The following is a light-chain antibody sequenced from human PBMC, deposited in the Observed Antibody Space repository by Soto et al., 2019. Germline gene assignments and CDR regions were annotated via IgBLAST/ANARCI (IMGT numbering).Light chain of an antibody. CDR3: QQDDNWPPT. V-gene: IGKV3-15*01. J-gene: IGKJ4*01. Sequence: EIVMTQSPATLSVSPGERATLSCRASQSIGSNLAWYQQRPGQGPRLLIYGASTRATGIPARFRGSGSGTEFTLKINGLESEDFVVYYCQQDDNWPPTIGGGTKV. CDR1: QSIGSN. CDR2: GAS.